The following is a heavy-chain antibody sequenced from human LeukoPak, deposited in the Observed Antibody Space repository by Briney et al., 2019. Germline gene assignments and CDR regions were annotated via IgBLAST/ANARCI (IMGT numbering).Heavy chain of an antibody. D-gene: IGHD3-10*01. CDR3: ARDYYGSGSYYQDY. J-gene: IGHJ4*02. Sequence: GRSLRLSCAASGFTFSSYGMYWVRQAPGKGLEWVAVIWYDGSNKYYADSVKGRFTISRDNSKNTLYLQMNSLRAEDTAVYYCARDYYGSGSYYQDYWGQGTLVTVSS. CDR2: IWYDGSNK. CDR1: GFTFSSYG. V-gene: IGHV3-33*01.